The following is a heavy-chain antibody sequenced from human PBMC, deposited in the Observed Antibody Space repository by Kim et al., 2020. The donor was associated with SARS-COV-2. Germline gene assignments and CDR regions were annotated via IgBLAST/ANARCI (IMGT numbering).Heavy chain of an antibody. CDR1: GFTFSSYD. Sequence: GGSLRLSCAASGFTFSSYDMHWVRQATGKGLEWVSAIGTAGDTYYPGSVTGRFTISRENAKNSLYLQMNSLRAGDTAVYYCARGGTGHYYYYYMDVWGKGTTVTVSS. J-gene: IGHJ6*03. CDR2: IGTAGDT. D-gene: IGHD1-1*01. CDR3: ARGGTGHYYYYYMDV. V-gene: IGHV3-13*01.